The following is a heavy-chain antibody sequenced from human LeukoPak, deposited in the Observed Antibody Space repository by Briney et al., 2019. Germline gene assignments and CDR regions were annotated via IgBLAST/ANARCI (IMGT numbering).Heavy chain of an antibody. J-gene: IGHJ3*02. V-gene: IGHV3-48*01. Sequence: PGGSLRLSCAASGFTFSYYNMNWVRQAPGRGLEWVSYISSSTSTIYYVDSVKGRFTISRDNAKNSVYLQMNSLRAEDTAVYYCARDRAGWNNDAFDIWGQGTMVTVSS. CDR3: ARDRAGWNNDAFDI. CDR1: GFTFSYYN. D-gene: IGHD1/OR15-1a*01. CDR2: ISSSTSTI.